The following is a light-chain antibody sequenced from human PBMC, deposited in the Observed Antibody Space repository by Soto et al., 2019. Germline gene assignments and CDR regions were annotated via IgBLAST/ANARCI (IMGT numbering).Light chain of an antibody. Sequence: QSVLTQPPSASGSPGQSVTISCTGTSSDVGAYTYVSWFQQHPGKAPKLMIYEVSKRPSGVADRFSGSKSGNTASLTVSGLQAEDEADYYCSAYAGSNNVVFGGGTKLTVL. V-gene: IGLV2-8*01. J-gene: IGLJ2*01. CDR1: SSDVGAYTY. CDR3: SAYAGSNNVV. CDR2: EVS.